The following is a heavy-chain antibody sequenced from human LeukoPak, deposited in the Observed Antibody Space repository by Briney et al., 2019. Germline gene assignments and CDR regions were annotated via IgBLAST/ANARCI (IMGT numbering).Heavy chain of an antibody. CDR1: GFTFSSYS. V-gene: IGHV3-21*01. D-gene: IGHD6-19*01. CDR2: ISSSSSYI. CDR3: VSSEWYAAFDI. Sequence: PGGSLRLSCAASGFTFSSYSMNWVRQAPGKGLEWVSSISSSSSYIYYADSVKGRFTISRDNAKNSLYLQMNSLGVEDTAVFYCVSSEWYAAFDIWGQGTMVTVSS. J-gene: IGHJ3*02.